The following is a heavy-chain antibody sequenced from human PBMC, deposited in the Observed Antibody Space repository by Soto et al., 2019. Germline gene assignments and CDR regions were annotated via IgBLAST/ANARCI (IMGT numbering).Heavy chain of an antibody. CDR2: INHSGST. D-gene: IGHD2-2*01. CDR1: GGSFSGYY. CDR3: ARGCKIRVVVVPAAATGWFDP. V-gene: IGHV4-34*01. Sequence: PSETLSLTCAVYGGSFSGYYWSWIRQPPGKGLEWIGEINHSGSTNYNPSLKSRVTISVDTSKNQFSLKLSSVTAADTAVYYCARGCKIRVVVVPAAATGWFDPWGQGTLVTVSS. J-gene: IGHJ5*02.